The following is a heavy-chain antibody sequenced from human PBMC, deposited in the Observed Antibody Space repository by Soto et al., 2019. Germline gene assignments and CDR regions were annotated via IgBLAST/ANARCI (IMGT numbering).Heavy chain of an antibody. D-gene: IGHD2-15*01. CDR2: ISQVGSEK. Sequence: GGSLRLSCAASGFTFSSYWMSWVRQAPGKGLEGGATISQVGSEKYYVDSVKGRFTISRDNAKNSLYLQMNSLRAEDTAVYYCAREVSSVVVAATSSYYGMDVWGQGTTVTVSS. J-gene: IGHJ6*02. CDR1: GFTFSSYW. V-gene: IGHV3-7*01. CDR3: AREVSSVVVAATSSYYGMDV.